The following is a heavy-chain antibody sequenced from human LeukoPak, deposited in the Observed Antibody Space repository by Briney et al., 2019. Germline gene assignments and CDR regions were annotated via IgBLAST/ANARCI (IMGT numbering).Heavy chain of an antibody. Sequence: GGSLRLSCAASGFTFSSYSMNWVRQAPGKGLEWVSSISSSSSYIYYADSVKGRFTISRDNAKNSLYLQMNSLRAEDTAVYYCAKDPGGSYYEGNYWGQGTLVTVSS. D-gene: IGHD1-26*01. CDR1: GFTFSSYS. V-gene: IGHV3-21*01. J-gene: IGHJ4*02. CDR3: AKDPGGSYYEGNY. CDR2: ISSSSSYI.